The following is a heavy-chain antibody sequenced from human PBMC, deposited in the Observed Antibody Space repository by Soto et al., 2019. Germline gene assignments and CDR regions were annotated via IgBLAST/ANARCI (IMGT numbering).Heavy chain of an antibody. V-gene: IGHV4-30-4*01. Sequence: SETLSLTCSVSGGSISSGYYYWSWIRQPPGKGLEWIGNIYYSGNTYYNPSLKSRVSISLDASKNRFSLKLTSVTAADTGVYYCALRFGTAWGQGTTVTVSS. CDR3: ALRFGTA. CDR2: IYYSGNT. D-gene: IGHD5-12*01. CDR1: GGSISSGYYY. J-gene: IGHJ6*02.